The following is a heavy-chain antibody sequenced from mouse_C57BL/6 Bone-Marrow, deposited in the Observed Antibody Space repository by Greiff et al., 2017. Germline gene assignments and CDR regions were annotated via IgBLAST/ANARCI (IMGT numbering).Heavy chain of an antibody. CDR2: ISDGGSYT. D-gene: IGHD1-2*01. V-gene: IGHV5-4*01. Sequence: EVMLVESGGGLVQPGGSLKLSCAASGFTFSDYYMYWVRQTPEKRLEWVATISDGGSYTYYPDNVKGRFTISRDNAKNNLYLQMSHLKSEDTAMYYCARDGYPMDYWGQGTSVTVSS. J-gene: IGHJ4*01. CDR1: GFTFSDYY. CDR3: ARDGYPMDY.